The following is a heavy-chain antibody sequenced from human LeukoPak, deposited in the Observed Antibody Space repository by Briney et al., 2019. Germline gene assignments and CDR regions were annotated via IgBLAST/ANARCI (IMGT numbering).Heavy chain of an antibody. V-gene: IGHV4-34*01. CDR3: ARALRGITMVQGAESDY. Sequence: KPSETLSLTCAVYGGSFSGYYWSWIRQPPGKGLEWIGEINHSGSTNYNPSLKSRVTISVDTSKNQFSLKLSSVTAAGTAVYYCARALRGITMVQGAESDYWGQGTLVTVSS. J-gene: IGHJ4*02. CDR2: INHSGST. CDR1: GGSFSGYY. D-gene: IGHD3-10*01.